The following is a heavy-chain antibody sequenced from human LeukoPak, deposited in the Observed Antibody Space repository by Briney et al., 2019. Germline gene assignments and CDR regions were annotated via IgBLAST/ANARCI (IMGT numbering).Heavy chain of an antibody. CDR2: GYHSGGT. CDR3: ARSVYDWDPRYYMDV. Sequence: KTSETLSLTCTVSGGSIRSYYWTWIRQSPGKGLEWIGYGYHSGGTSYNPSLRSRVIISVDTSKNQFSLRLISVTAADTAIYYCARSVYDWDPRYYMDVWGKGTTVTVSS. CDR1: GGSIRSYY. V-gene: IGHV4-59*01. D-gene: IGHD3-9*01. J-gene: IGHJ6*03.